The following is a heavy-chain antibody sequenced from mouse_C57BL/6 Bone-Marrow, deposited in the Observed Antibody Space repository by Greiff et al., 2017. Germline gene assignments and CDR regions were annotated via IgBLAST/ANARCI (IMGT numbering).Heavy chain of an antibody. V-gene: IGHV1-64*01. J-gene: IGHJ4*01. CDR3: ASSYDYDDYTKDY. Sequence: VQLQQPGAELVKPGASVKLSCKASGYTFTNYWMHWVKQRPGQGLEWIGMMHPNGGSPDYNEKFKSEATLSVDKSARTAYMELSSLTSEDSAVYYCASSYDYDDYTKDYWGQGTSVTVSS. D-gene: IGHD2-4*01. CDR1: GYTFTNYW. CDR2: MHPNGGSP.